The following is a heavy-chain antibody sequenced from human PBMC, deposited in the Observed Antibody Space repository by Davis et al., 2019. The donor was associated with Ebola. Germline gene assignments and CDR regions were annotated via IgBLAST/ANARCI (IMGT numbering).Heavy chain of an antibody. CDR3: ARVLIGGSGSYNHYYYYGMDV. CDR2: ISYDGSNK. J-gene: IGHJ6*02. CDR1: GFTVSSNY. D-gene: IGHD3-10*01. V-gene: IGHV3-30-3*01. Sequence: GESLKISCAASGFTVSSNYMSWVRQAPGKGLEWVAVISYDGSNKYYADSVKGRFTISRDNSKNTPYLQMNSLRAEDTAVYYCARVLIGGSGSYNHYYYYGMDVWGQGTTVTVSS.